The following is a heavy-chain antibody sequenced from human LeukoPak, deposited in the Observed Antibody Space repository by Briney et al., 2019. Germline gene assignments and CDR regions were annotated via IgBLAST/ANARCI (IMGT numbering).Heavy chain of an antibody. D-gene: IGHD1-26*01. J-gene: IGHJ4*02. V-gene: IGHV3-23*01. CDR3: AKDVVGATTVDY. CDR2: ISGSGGST. Sequence: GGSLRLSCAASGFSFSSYEMNWVRQAPGKGLEWVSAISGSGGSTYYADSVKGRFTISRDNSKNTLYLQMNSLRAEDTAVYYCAKDVVGATTVDYWGQGTLVTVSS. CDR1: GFSFSSYE.